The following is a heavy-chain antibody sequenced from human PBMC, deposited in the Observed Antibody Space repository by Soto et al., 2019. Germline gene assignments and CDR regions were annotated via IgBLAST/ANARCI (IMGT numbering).Heavy chain of an antibody. CDR3: ARHGRYDFWSGYYTDYYYYGMDV. J-gene: IGHJ6*04. V-gene: IGHV5-10-1*01. D-gene: IGHD3-3*01. Sequence: GESLKISCKGSGYSFTSYWISWVRQMPGKGLEWMGRIDPSDSYTDYSPSFQGHVTISADKSISTAYLQWSSLKASDTAMYYCARHGRYDFWSGYYTDYYYYGMDVWGKGTKVTVPS. CDR2: IDPSDSYT. CDR1: GYSFTSYW.